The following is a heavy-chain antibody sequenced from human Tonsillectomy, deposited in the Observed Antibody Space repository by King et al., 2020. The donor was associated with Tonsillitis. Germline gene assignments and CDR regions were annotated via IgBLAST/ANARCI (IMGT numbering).Heavy chain of an antibody. V-gene: IGHV4-39*01. CDR3: ARPAAKVGYFDL. Sequence: QLQESGPGLVKPSETLSLTCTVSGGSISSSSYYWGWIRQPPGKGLEWIGSIYYSGSTYYNPSLKSRVTISVDTSKNQFSPKLSSVTAADTAVYYCARPAAKVGYFDLWGRGTLVTVSS. CDR1: GGSISSSSYY. CDR2: IYYSGST. J-gene: IGHJ2*01. D-gene: IGHD6-13*01.